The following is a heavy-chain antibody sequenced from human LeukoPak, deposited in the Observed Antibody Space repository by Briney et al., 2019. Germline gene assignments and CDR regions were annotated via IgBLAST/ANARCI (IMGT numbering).Heavy chain of an antibody. D-gene: IGHD5-12*01. CDR2: ISWNSGSI. Sequence: GRSLRLSCAASGFTFDDYAMHWVRQAPGNGLEWVSGISWNSGSIGYADSVKGRFTISRDNAKNSLYLQMNSLRAEDTALYYCAKDRTSMVATFFDYWGQGTLVTVSS. V-gene: IGHV3-9*01. CDR1: GFTFDDYA. CDR3: AKDRTSMVATFFDY. J-gene: IGHJ4*02.